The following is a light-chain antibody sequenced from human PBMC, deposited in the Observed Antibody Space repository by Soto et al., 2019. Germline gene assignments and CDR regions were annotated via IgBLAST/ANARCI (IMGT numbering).Light chain of an antibody. CDR3: QQYSIYPIT. J-gene: IGKJ4*01. CDR2: KTA. V-gene: IGKV1-5*03. Sequence: DIQMTQSPSTLSASVGDRVTITCRASQDIYNWLGWYQQKPGRAPRLLIYKTAGLESGVPSRFSGSGSGTEYTLTISSLQPDDFATYYCQQYSIYPITFGGGTKLDIK. CDR1: QDIYNW.